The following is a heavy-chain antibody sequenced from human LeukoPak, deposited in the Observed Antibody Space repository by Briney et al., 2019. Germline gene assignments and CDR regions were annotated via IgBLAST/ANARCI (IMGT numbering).Heavy chain of an antibody. CDR3: AATAIWPPKYDY. Sequence: SETLSLTCTVSGGSISSYYWSWIRQPPGKGLEWIGYIYYSGSTNYNPSLKSRVTISVDTSKNQFPLKLSSVTAADTAVYYCAATAIWPPKYDYWGQGTLVTVSS. CDR2: IYYSGST. J-gene: IGHJ4*02. V-gene: IGHV4-59*01. CDR1: GGSISSYY. D-gene: IGHD4-17*01.